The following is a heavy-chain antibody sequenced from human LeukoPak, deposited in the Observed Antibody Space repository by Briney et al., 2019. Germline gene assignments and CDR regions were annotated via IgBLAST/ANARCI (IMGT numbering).Heavy chain of an antibody. CDR2: INPNSGGT. D-gene: IGHD3-22*01. CDR3: ATQYYYDSSGYYYVFGY. J-gene: IGHJ4*02. Sequence: GASVKVSCKASGYTFTSYGISWVRQAPGQGLEWMGWINPNSGGTNYAQKFQGRVTMTRDTSISTAYMELSRLRSDDTAVYYCATQYYYDSSGYYYVFGYWGQGTLVTVSS. CDR1: GYTFTSYG. V-gene: IGHV1-2*02.